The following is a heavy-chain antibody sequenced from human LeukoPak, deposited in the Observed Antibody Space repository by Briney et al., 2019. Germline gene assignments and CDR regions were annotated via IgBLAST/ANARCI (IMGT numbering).Heavy chain of an antibody. J-gene: IGHJ4*02. V-gene: IGHV3-30-3*02. CDR1: GFTFSSYA. D-gene: IGHD6-19*01. CDR3: AKPHDSGWWMFDY. Sequence: PGGSLRLSCAASGFTFSSYAMHWVRQAPGKGLEWVAVISYDGSNKYYADSVKGRFTISRDNSKNTLYLQMNSLRAEDTAIYYCAKPHDSGWWMFDYWGQGTLVTVSS. CDR2: ISYDGSNK.